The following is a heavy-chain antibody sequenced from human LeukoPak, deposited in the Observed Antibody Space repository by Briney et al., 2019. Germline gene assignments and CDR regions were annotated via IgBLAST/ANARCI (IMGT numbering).Heavy chain of an antibody. CDR1: GFTFSSYW. V-gene: IGHV3-74*01. Sequence: PGGSLRLSCAASGFTFSSYWMHWVRQAPGKGLVWVSRINTDGSSTSYADSVKGRFTISRDNAKNTLYLQMNSLRAEDTAVYYCARGMRIQLWLHERDDAFDIWGQGTMVTVTS. CDR3: ARGMRIQLWLHERDDAFDI. CDR2: INTDGSST. J-gene: IGHJ3*02. D-gene: IGHD5-18*01.